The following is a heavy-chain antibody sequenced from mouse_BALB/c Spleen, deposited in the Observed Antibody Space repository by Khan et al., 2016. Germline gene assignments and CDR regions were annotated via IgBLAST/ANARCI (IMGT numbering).Heavy chain of an antibody. J-gene: IGHJ1*01. CDR2: ISYSGST. CDR1: GYSITSDYA. Sequence: EVKLEESGPGLVKPSQSLSLTCTVTGYSITSDYAWNWIRQFPGKKLEWMGYISYSGSTRYNTSLKSRIPITRDTSMIQVSLQLNSVTTEDTATYYCARFYHGSSYWYFDVWVAGTTVTVSS. D-gene: IGHD1-1*01. V-gene: IGHV3-2*02. CDR3: ARFYHGSSYWYFDV.